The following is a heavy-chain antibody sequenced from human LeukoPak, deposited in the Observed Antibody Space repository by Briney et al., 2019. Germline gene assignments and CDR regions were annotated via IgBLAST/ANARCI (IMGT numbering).Heavy chain of an antibody. CDR3: AKPAKTDYADY. CDR2: ISGSGGNT. Sequence: GGSLRLSCAASGFTFSDHYIDWVRQAPGKGLEWVSSISGSGGNTYYADSVKSRFTISRDNSKNTLYLQMNSLRADDTAVYYCAKPAKTDYADYWGQGTLVTVSS. J-gene: IGHJ4*02. CDR1: GFTFSDHY. V-gene: IGHV3-23*01. D-gene: IGHD1-14*01.